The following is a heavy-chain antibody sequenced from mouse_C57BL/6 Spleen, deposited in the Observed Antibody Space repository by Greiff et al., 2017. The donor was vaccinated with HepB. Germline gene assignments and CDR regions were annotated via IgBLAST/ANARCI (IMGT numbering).Heavy chain of an antibody. J-gene: IGHJ2*01. CDR2: ISYDGSN. D-gene: IGHD1-2*01. Sequence: EVKLQESGPGLVKPSQSLSLTCSVTGYSITSGYYWNWIRQFPGNKLEWMGYISYDGSNNYNPSLKNRISITRDTSKNQFFLKLNSVTTEDTATYYCAREGITTAIFDYWGQGTTLTVSS. CDR3: AREGITTAIFDY. CDR1: GYSITSGYY. V-gene: IGHV3-6*01.